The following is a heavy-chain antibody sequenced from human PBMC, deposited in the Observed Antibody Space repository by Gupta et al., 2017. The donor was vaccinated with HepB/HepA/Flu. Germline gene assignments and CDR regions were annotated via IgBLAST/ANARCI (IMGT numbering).Heavy chain of an antibody. J-gene: IGHJ6*02. CDR3: AGNYSNSAVDV. D-gene: IGHD3-10*01. CDR2: ISSDGSNT. CDR1: GLIFKNFA. Sequence: QVHLVQSGGGVVQPGSSLRLACAASGLIFKNFAMHGVRQAPGRGLEWVAVISSDGSNTYYGDSVKGRFTIFRDNSNSTLYLQMNSLTIDDSALYFCAGNYSNSAVDVWGQGTTVTVSS. V-gene: IGHV3-30*03.